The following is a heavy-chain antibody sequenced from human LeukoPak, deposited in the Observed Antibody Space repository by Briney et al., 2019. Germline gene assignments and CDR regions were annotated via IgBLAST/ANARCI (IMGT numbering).Heavy chain of an antibody. CDR3: AKPGVWGRYDILTGYYY. CDR2: ISSFAST. V-gene: IGHV3-23*01. Sequence: GSLRLSCAASGFTFSSYAMSWVRQAPGKGLEWVSAISSFASTYYADSVKGRFTISRDNSKNTLYLQMNSLRAEDTAVYYCAKPGVWGRYDILTGYYYWGQGTLVTVSS. CDR1: GFTFSSYA. D-gene: IGHD3-9*01. J-gene: IGHJ4*02.